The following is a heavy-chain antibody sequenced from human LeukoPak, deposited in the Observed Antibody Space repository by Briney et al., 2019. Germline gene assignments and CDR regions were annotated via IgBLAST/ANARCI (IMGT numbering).Heavy chain of an antibody. V-gene: IGHV3-74*01. CDR1: GFTFSNYW. D-gene: IGHD5-24*01. CDR2: INTDGSSP. Sequence: SGGSLRLSCAASGFTFSNYWMHWVRQDPGKGLVWVSRINTDGSSPSYADSVKGRFTISRDNAKNTLFLQMNSLRAEDTAVYYCARSREPGRDGDYWGQGTLVTVSS. CDR3: ARSREPGRDGDY. J-gene: IGHJ4*02.